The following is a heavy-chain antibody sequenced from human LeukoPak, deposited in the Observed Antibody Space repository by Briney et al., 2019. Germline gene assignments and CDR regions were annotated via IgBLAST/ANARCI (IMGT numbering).Heavy chain of an antibody. D-gene: IGHD3-16*02. CDR1: GFTFSSYW. J-gene: IGHJ3*02. V-gene: IGHV3-7*01. Sequence: PGGSLRLSCAASGFTFSSYWMSWVRQAPGKGLEWVANIKQDGSEKYYVDSVKGRFTISRDNAKNSLYLQMNSLRAEDTAVYYCARDRAMITFGGVIVITNLQSAFDIWGQGTMVTVSS. CDR2: IKQDGSEK. CDR3: ARDRAMITFGGVIVITNLQSAFDI.